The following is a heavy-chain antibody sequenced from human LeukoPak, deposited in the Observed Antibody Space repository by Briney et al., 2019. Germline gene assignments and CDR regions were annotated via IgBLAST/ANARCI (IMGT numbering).Heavy chain of an antibody. CDR2: IYYSGST. J-gene: IGHJ4*02. V-gene: IGHV4-39*07. D-gene: IGHD6-19*01. CDR3: ARVPAVAGLAPPDY. CDR1: GGSISSSNYY. Sequence: PSETLSLTCTVSGGSISSSNYYWGWIRQPPGKGLEWIGSIYYSGSTNYNPSLKSRVTISVDTSKNQFSLKLSSVTAADTAVYYCARVPAVAGLAPPDYWGQGTLVTVSS.